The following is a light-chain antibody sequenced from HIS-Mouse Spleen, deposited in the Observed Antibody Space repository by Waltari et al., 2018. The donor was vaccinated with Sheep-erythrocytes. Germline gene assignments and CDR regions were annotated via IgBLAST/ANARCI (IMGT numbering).Light chain of an antibody. J-gene: IGLJ3*02. CDR2: EGS. Sequence: QSALTQPASVSGSPGQSITISCTGTSSDVGSYNLVSWYQQHPGKAPKLMIYEGSKRPSGFSKRFSGSQSGHTASLTISGLQAEDEADYYCCSYAGSSTPWVFGGGTKLTVL. CDR3: CSYAGSSTPWV. V-gene: IGLV2-23*01. CDR1: SSDVGSYNL.